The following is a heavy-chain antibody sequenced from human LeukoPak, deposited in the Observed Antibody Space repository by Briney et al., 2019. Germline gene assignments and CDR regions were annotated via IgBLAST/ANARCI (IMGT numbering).Heavy chain of an antibody. D-gene: IGHD6-6*01. V-gene: IGHV4-59*01. CDR3: ARGRDSYTNSYRFDP. CDR1: GGSISSFY. CDR2: IHYSGST. Sequence: KPSETLSLTCTVSGGSISSFYWNWIRQPPGKGLEWIGYIHYSGSTNYNSSLKSRVTISVDTSKSQFSLKLRSVTAADTAVYYCARGRDSYTNSYRFDPWGQGTLVTVSS. J-gene: IGHJ5*02.